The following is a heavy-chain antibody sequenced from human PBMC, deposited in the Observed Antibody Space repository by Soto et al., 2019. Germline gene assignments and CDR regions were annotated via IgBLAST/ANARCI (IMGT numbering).Heavy chain of an antibody. CDR2: FDPEDGKT. J-gene: IGHJ3*02. CDR1: VYTLNELS. Sequence: GSVNVSCQVSVYTLNELSIHWVRQAPGTGLEWLGGFDPEDGKTIYAQTLQGRLAMIEHPTADSAYMERSSLSSEDTAVYFCAALLETHSYAIDGYSSDTFDIWGQGTMVTVSS. V-gene: IGHV1-24*01. CDR3: AALLETHSYAIDGYSSDTFDI. D-gene: IGHD2-8*01.